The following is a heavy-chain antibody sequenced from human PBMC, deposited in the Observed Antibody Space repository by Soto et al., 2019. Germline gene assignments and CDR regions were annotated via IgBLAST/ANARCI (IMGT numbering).Heavy chain of an antibody. J-gene: IGHJ4*02. CDR1: GFKFSSYA. CDR3: AREWTPTRALDY. V-gene: IGHV3-23*01. D-gene: IGHD3-3*01. CDR2: ISGSGEKT. Sequence: EVQLFESGGGLVQPGGSLRLSCKASGFKFSSYAMSWVRQAPGKGLEWVSSISGSGEKTYYADSVKGRFTFSRDNSKNTLYLEMNSLRVEDRAIYYCAREWTPTRALDYWGQGTLVTVSS.